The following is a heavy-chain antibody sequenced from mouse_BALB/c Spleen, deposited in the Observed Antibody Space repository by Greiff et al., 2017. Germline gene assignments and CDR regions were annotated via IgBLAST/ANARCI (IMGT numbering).Heavy chain of an antibody. CDR1: GFTFTDYY. V-gene: IGHV7-3*02. J-gene: IGHJ3*01. Sequence: EVKLVESGGGLVQPGGSLRLSCATSGFTFTDYYMSWVRQPPGKALEWLGFIRNKANGYTTEYSASVKGRFTISRDNSQSILYLQMNTLRAEDSATYYCARDEKDWGQGTLVTVSA. CDR3: ARDEKD. CDR2: IRNKANGYTT.